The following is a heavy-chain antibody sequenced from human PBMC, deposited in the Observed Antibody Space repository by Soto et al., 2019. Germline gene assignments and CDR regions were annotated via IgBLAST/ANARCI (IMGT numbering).Heavy chain of an antibody. CDR3: AYLRGFTGYPGD. V-gene: IGHV4-31*03. J-gene: IGHJ4*02. CDR1: GVSLSSGGDY. CDR2: IYYSGSI. Sequence: PADTLSLTCPVSGVSLSSGGDYWSWLRPHPGKGLEWIGYIYYSGSIYYNPSLKSRVSISVDTSKNQFSLKLSSVTAADTAVYYCAYLRGFTGYPGDWGQGNLVTLSS. D-gene: IGHD5-12*01.